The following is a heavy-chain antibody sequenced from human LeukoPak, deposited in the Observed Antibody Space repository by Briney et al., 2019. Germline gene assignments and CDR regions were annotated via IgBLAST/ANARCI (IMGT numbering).Heavy chain of an antibody. CDR3: AKEPREYCSSTSCPNWIDP. CDR1: GFTFSSYA. Sequence: PGGSLRLSCAASGFTFSSYAMNWVRQAPGKGLEWVSAISASGGTTYYADSVKGRFTISRDNSKNTLYLQMSGLRAEDTAIYYCAKEPREYCSSTSCPNWIDPWGQGTLVTVSS. V-gene: IGHV3-23*01. J-gene: IGHJ5*02. CDR2: ISASGGTT. D-gene: IGHD2-2*01.